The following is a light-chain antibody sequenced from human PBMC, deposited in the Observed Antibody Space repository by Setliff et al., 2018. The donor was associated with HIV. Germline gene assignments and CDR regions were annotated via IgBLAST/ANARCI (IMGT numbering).Light chain of an antibody. CDR1: NSDIDTYNY. Sequence: QSALTQPASVSGSPGQSITISCTGINSDIDTYNYVSWHQQQPGKAPKLLIYAVSTRPSGISNRFSGSKSGNTTSLTISVLQAEDEADYYCSSYSRINTWMFGGGTKVTVL. CDR3: SSYSRINTWM. J-gene: IGLJ3*02. CDR2: AVS. V-gene: IGLV2-14*03.